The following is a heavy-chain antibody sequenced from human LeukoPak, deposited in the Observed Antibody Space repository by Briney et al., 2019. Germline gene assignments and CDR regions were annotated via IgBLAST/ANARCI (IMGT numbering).Heavy chain of an antibody. CDR1: GFTFSSYA. D-gene: IGHD6-6*01. J-gene: IGHJ4*02. CDR3: AKGEPSIRRGFFDY. V-gene: IGHV3-23*01. Sequence: GGSLRLSCAASGFTFSSYAINWVRQAPGKGLEWDSAISGSGAYTYYADSVKGRFTISRDNSKDTLYLQMNSLRAEDTAVYYCAKGEPSIRRGFFDYWGQGTLVTVSS. CDR2: ISGSGAYT.